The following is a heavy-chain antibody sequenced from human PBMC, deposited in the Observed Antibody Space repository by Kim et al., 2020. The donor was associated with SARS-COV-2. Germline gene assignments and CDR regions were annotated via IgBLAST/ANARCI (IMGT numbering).Heavy chain of an antibody. CDR2: ISYSGST. J-gene: IGHJ5*02. Sequence: SETLSLTCTVSGGSISSYYWSWIRQSPGKGLEWIGYISYSGSTNYNPSLKSRVTILVDTSNSQFSLKLSSVTAADTAVYYCARYSSTWNRFDPWGQGTLVTVSS. CDR3: ARYSSTWNRFDP. V-gene: IGHV4-59*08. CDR1: GGSISSYY. D-gene: IGHD6-13*01.